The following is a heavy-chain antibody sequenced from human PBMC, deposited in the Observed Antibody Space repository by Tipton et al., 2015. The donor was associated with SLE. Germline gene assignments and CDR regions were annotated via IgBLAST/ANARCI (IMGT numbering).Heavy chain of an antibody. Sequence: VQLVQSGAEVKKPGESLKISCRVSGYTFANFWISWVRQTPGKGLEWMGFIYPGDSDTKYSPSFEGQVTISADKSISTAYLQWSSLKASDTAMYYCARRDNNFNWFDPWGQGTLVTVSS. CDR1: GYTFANFW. CDR3: ARRDNNFNWFDP. J-gene: IGHJ5*02. D-gene: IGHD2-15*01. CDR2: IYPGDSDT. V-gene: IGHV5-51*01.